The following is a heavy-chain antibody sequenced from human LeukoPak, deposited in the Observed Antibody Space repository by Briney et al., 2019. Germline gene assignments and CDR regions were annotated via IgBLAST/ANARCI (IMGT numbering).Heavy chain of an antibody. J-gene: IGHJ4*02. Sequence: KPSETLSLTCNVSGGSISSGDYFWNWIRQPPGKGLEWLGYIHYTGRTYYNPSLQSRVTMSVDTSKSQFSLRLSSVTAADTAVYYCAGDYGDVSGFDYWGQGTLVTVSS. D-gene: IGHD4-17*01. CDR2: IHYTGRT. V-gene: IGHV4-30-4*01. CDR3: AGDYGDVSGFDY. CDR1: GGSISSGDYF.